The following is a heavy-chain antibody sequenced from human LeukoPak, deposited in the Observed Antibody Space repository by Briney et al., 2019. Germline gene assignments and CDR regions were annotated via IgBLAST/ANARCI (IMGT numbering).Heavy chain of an antibody. D-gene: IGHD2-2*01. CDR3: AVVLPPVPN. Sequence: GASVKVSCKTSGYTFNSYGISWVRQAPGQGLEWMGWINTYTGNTNYAQKLQGRVTMTTDTSTSTAYMEMRSLTSDDTAVYYCAVVLPPVPNWGQGTLVTVSS. V-gene: IGHV1-18*01. J-gene: IGHJ4*02. CDR2: INTYTGNT. CDR1: GYTFNSYG.